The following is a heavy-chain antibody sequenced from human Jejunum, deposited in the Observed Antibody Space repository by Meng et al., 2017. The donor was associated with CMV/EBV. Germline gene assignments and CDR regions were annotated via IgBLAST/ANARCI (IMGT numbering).Heavy chain of an antibody. CDR3: ARGGASDYYYGLDV. V-gene: IGHV3-74*01. Sequence: GFTFNSDWMHWVRQAPGKGLVWVSRINRDGTSTTYADSVKGRFTFSRDNAKSTLYLQLNSLRAEDTAVYYCARGGASDYYYGLDVWGRGTAVTVSS. CDR2: INRDGTST. CDR1: GFTFNSDW. D-gene: IGHD1-26*01. J-gene: IGHJ6*02.